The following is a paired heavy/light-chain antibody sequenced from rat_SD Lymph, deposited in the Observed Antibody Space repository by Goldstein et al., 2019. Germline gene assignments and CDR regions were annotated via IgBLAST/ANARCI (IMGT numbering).Light chain of an antibody. V-gene: IGKV1S22*01. Sequence: DVLMTQTPVSLPVSLGGQVSISCRSSQSLVHSDGNTYLHWYLQKPGQSPQLLIYRVSNRFSGVPDRFSGSGSGTDFTLKISRVEPEDLGVYYCLQSTHFPYTFGAGTKLELK. CDR3: LQSTHFPYT. J-gene: IGKJ2-3*01. CDR1: QSLVHSDGNTY. CDR2: RVS.
Heavy chain of an antibody. D-gene: IGHD3-1*01. V-gene: IGHV5-29*01. J-gene: IGHJ3*01. CDR3: TRDWPRWFAY. Sequence: EVQLVESGGGLVQPGRSMKLSCAASGFTFSNYGMAWVRQAPTKGLEWVATISYDGSSTYYRDSVKGRFTISRDNAKSTLYLQMNSLRSEDTATYYCTRDWPRWFAYWGQGTLVTVSS. CDR1: GFTFSNYG. CDR2: ISYDGSST.